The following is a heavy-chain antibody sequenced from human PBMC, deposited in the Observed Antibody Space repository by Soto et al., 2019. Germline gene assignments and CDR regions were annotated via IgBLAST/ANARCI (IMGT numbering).Heavy chain of an antibody. J-gene: IGHJ6*01. CDR1: GFTFSTYA. V-gene: IGHV3-30-3*01. CDR3: AKDGGGYNYGYVMLDKYYYGMDV. CDR2: ISYDGTNK. Sequence: QVQLVESGGGVVQPGRSLRLSCAASGFTFSTYAMHWVRQAPGKGLEWVAVISYDGTNKYYADSVRGRCTISRDNSMNTLFLQMNSLRAEDTAVYYCAKDGGGYNYGYVMLDKYYYGMDVWVQGSTVTVSS. D-gene: IGHD5-18*01.